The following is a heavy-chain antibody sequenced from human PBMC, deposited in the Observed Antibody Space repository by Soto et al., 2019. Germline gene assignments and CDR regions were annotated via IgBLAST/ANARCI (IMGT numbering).Heavy chain of an antibody. J-gene: IGHJ4*02. D-gene: IGHD6-6*01. CDR3: AKDRERIATRSIDY. CDR2: ISGSGVST. CDR1: GFTFSSHA. Sequence: EVQLLESGGGLVQPGGSLRLSCAASGFTFSSHAMSWVRQAPGKGLEWVSGISGSGVSTYYADSVKGRFTISRDNSKSTLYLQRNSLRAEDTAVYYCAKDRERIATRSIDYWGQGTLVTVSS. V-gene: IGHV3-23*01.